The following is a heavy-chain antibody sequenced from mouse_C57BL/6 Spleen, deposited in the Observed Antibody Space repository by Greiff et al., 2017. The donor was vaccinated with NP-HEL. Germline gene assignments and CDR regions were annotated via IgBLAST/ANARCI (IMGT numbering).Heavy chain of an antibody. CDR3: TREGLLWPYYCDY. J-gene: IGHJ2*01. CDR2: IDPETGGT. CDR1: GYTFTDYE. Sequence: QVQLQQSGAELVRPGASVTLSCKASGYTFTDYEMHWVKQTPVHGLEWIGAIDPETGGTAYNQKFKGKAILTADKSSSTAYMELRSLTSEDSAVYYCTREGLLWPYYCDYWGQGTTLTVSS. D-gene: IGHD2-1*01. V-gene: IGHV1-15*01.